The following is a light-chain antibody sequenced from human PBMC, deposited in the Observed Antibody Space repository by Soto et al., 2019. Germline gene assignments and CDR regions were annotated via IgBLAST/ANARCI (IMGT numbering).Light chain of an antibody. V-gene: IGLV2-14*03. CDR1: SSDIGAYDS. CDR2: DVS. CDR3: TTSTPCNYRV. Sequence: QSALTQPASVSASPGQSITVSCTGASSDIGAYDSVSWYQQHPGKAPQLMIYDVSHRPSGTSSRFSGSKSGNTAFLTISGLQAEDETVCCSTTSTPCNYRVFGGGPKVT. J-gene: IGLJ3*02.